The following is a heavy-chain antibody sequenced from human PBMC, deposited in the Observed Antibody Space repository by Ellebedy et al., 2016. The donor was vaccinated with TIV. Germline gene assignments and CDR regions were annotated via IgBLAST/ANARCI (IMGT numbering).Heavy chain of an antibody. J-gene: IGHJ4*02. V-gene: IGHV1-3*01. CDR1: GYTFTSYA. CDR2: INAGNGNT. CDR3: AREERSDYYFDY. Sequence: ASVKVSXXASGYTFTSYAMHWVRQAPGQRLEWMGWINAGNGNTKYSQKFQGRVTITRDTSASTAYMELSSLRSEDTAVYYCAREERSDYYFDYWGQGTLVTVSS. D-gene: IGHD1-1*01.